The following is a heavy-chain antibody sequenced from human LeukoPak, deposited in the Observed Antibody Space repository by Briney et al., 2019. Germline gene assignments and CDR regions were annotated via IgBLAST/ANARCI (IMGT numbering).Heavy chain of an antibody. CDR3: ARDKGYSSSWSYYYYYGMDV. V-gene: IGHV3-7*01. CDR1: GFTFSSYW. D-gene: IGHD6-13*01. J-gene: IGHJ6*02. Sequence: GGSLRLSCAASGFTFSSYWMSWVRQAPGKGLEWVANIKHDGSEKYYVDSVKGRFTISRDNAKNSLYLQMNSLRAEDTAVYYCARDKGYSSSWSYYYYYGMDVWGQGTTVTVSS. CDR2: IKHDGSEK.